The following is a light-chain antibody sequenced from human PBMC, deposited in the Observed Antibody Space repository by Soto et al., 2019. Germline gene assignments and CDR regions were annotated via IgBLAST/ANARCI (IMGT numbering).Light chain of an antibody. CDR1: CSNIGADHD. CDR3: QSYDRSLSGYV. J-gene: IGLJ1*01. CDR2: GNS. V-gene: IGLV1-40*01. Sequence: QSVLTQPPSVSGAPGQRVTISCTGSCSNIGADHDVHWFQQLPGVAPQLLIFGNSNRPSGVPDRFSGSKSGTSASLAIAGLQAEDEADYYCQSYDRSLSGYVFGTGTKLTVL.